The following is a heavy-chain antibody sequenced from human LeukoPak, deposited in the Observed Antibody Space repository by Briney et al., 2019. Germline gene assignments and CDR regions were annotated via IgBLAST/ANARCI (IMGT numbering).Heavy chain of an antibody. D-gene: IGHD3-10*01. CDR1: GFTFSSYS. CDR3: ARDHRSAGSLDY. V-gene: IGHV3-7*01. CDR2: IKQDGSEK. J-gene: IGHJ4*02. Sequence: GGSLRLSCAASGFTFSSYSMSWVRQAPGKGLEWVANIKQDGSEKYYVDSVKGRFTISRDNAKNSLYLQMNSLRAEDTAVYHRARDHRSAGSLDYWGQGTLVTVSS.